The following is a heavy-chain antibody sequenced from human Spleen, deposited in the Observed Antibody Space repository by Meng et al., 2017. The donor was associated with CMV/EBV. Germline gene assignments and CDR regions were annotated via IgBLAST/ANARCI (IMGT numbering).Heavy chain of an antibody. J-gene: IGHJ6*02. Sequence: GESLKISCVASDNSITYYAMDWVRQAPGKGLEWVSAISGSGGSTYYADSVKGRFTISRDNSKNTLYLQMNSLRAEDTAVYYCAKAVAAAARRGYYYYYGMDVWGQGTTVTVSS. CDR1: DNSITYYA. V-gene: IGHV3-23*01. CDR3: AKAVAAAARRGYYYYYGMDV. CDR2: ISGSGGST. D-gene: IGHD6-13*01.